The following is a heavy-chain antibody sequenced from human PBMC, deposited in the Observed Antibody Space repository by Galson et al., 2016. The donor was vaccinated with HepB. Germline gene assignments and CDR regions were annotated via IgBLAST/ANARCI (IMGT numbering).Heavy chain of an antibody. D-gene: IGHD1-26*01. V-gene: IGHV3-30*18. CDR3: AKVRAGPSDESFYRSLDS. CDR1: GFNLSIYG. Sequence: SLRLSCAASGFNLSIYGMYWVRQAPGKGLEWVALISHDGNKKFYADSVKGRFTISRDDSKNTLYLQMNSLRPEDSALYYCAKVRAGPSDESFYRSLDSWGQGTLVSVSS. CDR2: ISHDGNKK. J-gene: IGHJ4*02.